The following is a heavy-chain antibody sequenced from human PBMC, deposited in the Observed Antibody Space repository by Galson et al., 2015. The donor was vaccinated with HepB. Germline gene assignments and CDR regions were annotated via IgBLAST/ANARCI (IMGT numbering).Heavy chain of an antibody. D-gene: IGHD3-10*01. V-gene: IGHV3-30*18. CDR3: AKDWRDRRFRELPDPFDY. CDR1: GFTFSSYG. CDR2: ISYDGSNK. J-gene: IGHJ4*02. Sequence: SLRLSCAASGFTFSSYGMHWVRQAPGKGLEWVAVISYDGSNKYYADSVKGRFTISRDNSKNTLYLQMNSLRAEDTAVYYCAKDWRDRRFRELPDPFDYWGQGTLVTVSS.